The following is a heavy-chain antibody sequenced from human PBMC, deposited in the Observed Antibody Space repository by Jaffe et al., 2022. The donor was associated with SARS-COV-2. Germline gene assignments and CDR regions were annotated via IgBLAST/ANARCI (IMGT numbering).Heavy chain of an antibody. CDR3: TTESFSNLGVVVITYFDY. D-gene: IGHD3-22*01. CDR2: IKSKTDGGTT. V-gene: IGHV3-15*01. CDR1: GFTFSNAW. Sequence: EVQLVESGGGLVKPGGSLRLSCAASGFTFSNAWMSWVRQAPGKGLEWVGRIKSKTDGGTTDYAAPVKGRFTISRDDSKNTLYLQMNSLKTEDTAVYYCTTESFSNLGVVVITYFDYWGQGTLVTVSS. J-gene: IGHJ4*02.